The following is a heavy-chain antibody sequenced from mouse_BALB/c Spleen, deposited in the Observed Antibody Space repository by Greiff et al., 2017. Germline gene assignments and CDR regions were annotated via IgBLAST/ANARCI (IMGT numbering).Heavy chain of an antibody. Sequence: QVQLQQPGAELVKPGASVKLSCKASGYTFTSYWMHWVKQRPGQGLEWIGEIDPSDSYTNYNQKFKGKATLTVDKSSSTAYMQLSSLTSEDSAVYYCARWDYYGTFAYWGQGSLVTVSA. J-gene: IGHJ3*01. D-gene: IGHD1-1*01. CDR3: ARWDYYGTFAY. CDR2: IDPSDSYT. CDR1: GYTFTSYW. V-gene: IGHV1-69*02.